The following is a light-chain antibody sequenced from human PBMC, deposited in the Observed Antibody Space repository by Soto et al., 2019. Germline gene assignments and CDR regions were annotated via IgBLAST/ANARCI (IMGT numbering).Light chain of an antibody. V-gene: IGLV2-14*01. CDR3: NSYTSSSPWM. J-gene: IGLJ3*02. CDR2: EVS. Sequence: QSALTQPASVSGSPGQSINISCTGTSSDVGGYNSVSCYQQHPGKAPKLMIYEVSNRPSGVSNLFSGSNSGNTASLTISRLQSEDESDYYCNSYTSSSPWMFGGGNKLTVL. CDR1: SSDVGGYNS.